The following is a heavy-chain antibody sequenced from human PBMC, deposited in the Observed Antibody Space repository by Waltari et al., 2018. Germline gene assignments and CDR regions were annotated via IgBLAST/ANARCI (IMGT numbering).Heavy chain of an antibody. CDR3: ARGDIVIVPAADNWFDP. J-gene: IGHJ5*02. CDR1: GYTFINYG. CDR2: INTNTGKP. Sequence: QVQLVQSGSEMKKPGASVKVSCKASGYTFINYGVHWVRQAPGQGLEWMGWINTNTGKPTYAKGFTGRFVFSSDTSVNTAYLQISNLKTEDTAVYYCARGDIVIVPAADNWFDPWGQGTLVTVSS. V-gene: IGHV7-4-1*02. D-gene: IGHD2-15*01.